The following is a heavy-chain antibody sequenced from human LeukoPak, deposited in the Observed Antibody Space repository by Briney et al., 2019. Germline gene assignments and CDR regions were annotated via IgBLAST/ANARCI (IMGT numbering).Heavy chain of an antibody. V-gene: IGHV4-34*01. J-gene: IGHJ5*02. CDR3: ARGRRAVAGTCWFDP. D-gene: IGHD6-19*01. CDR1: GGSFSGYY. CDR2: TNHSGST. Sequence: SETLSLTCAVYGGSFSGYYWSWIRQPPGKGLEWIGETNHSGSTNYNPSLKSRVTISVDTSKNQFSLKLSSVTAADTAVYYCARGRRAVAGTCWFDPWGQGTLVTVSS.